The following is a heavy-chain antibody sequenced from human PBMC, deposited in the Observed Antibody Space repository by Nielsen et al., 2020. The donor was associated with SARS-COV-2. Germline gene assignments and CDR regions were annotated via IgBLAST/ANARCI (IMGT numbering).Heavy chain of an antibody. V-gene: IGHV3-30*03. D-gene: IGHD6-13*01. CDR2: ISYDGSNK. J-gene: IGHJ6*03. CDR3: ARGAMDGYSSSWYLYYYYMDV. Sequence: WIRQPPGKGLEWVAVISYDGSNKYYADSVKGRFTISRDNSKNTLYLQMNSLRAEDTAVYYCARGAMDGYSSSWYLYYYYMDVWGKGTTVTVSS.